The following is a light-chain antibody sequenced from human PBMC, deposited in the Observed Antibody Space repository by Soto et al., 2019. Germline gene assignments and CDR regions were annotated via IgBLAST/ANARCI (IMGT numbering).Light chain of an antibody. CDR1: QDIGRF. CDR3: QHSYGTPLT. CDR2: GAS. Sequence: DIQMTQSPPSLSASLGDRVTITCRASQDIGRFLNWYQQKPGRAPKLLMYGASSLQSGVPSRFSGSGSGTDFTLTISSLQPEDFATYYCQHSYGTPLTFGGGTEVEIK. J-gene: IGKJ4*01. V-gene: IGKV1-39*01.